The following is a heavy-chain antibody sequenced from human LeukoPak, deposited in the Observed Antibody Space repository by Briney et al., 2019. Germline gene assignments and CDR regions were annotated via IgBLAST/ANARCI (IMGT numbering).Heavy chain of an antibody. CDR1: GSSIGTYS. V-gene: IGHV4-59*01. CDR3: ARDLTPGDV. J-gene: IGHJ6*02. Sequence: PSETLSLTCTVSGSSIGTYSWSWIRQPPGKGLEWVGYIYTTGSTHYNPSLKSRVTMSLDTSKNQLSLRLSSVTAADTAVYYCARDLTPGDVWGRGTTVSVSS. CDR2: IYTTGST.